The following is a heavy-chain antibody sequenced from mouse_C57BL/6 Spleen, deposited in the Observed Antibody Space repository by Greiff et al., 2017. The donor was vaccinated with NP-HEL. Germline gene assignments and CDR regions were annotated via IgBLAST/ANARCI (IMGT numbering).Heavy chain of an antibody. V-gene: IGHV1-80*01. Sequence: VQLQQPGAELVKPGASVKMSCKASGYTFTSYWITWVKQRPGQGLEWIGQIYPGDGDTNYNGKFKGKATLTADKSSSTAYMQLSSLTSEDSAVYFCARERDGYDYWGQGTTLTVAS. CDR2: IYPGDGDT. CDR1: GYTFTSYW. D-gene: IGHD2-3*01. CDR3: ARERDGYDY. J-gene: IGHJ2*01.